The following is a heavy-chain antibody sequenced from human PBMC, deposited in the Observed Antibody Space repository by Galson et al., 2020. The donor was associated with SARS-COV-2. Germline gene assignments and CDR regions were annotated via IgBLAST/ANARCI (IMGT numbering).Heavy chain of an antibody. CDR2: INGDSSST. Sequence: GGSLRLSCAASGFTFSRYWMHWVRQAPGKGLVWVSRINGDSSSTNYADSVKGRFTISRDNAKNTLYLEMNSLRDEDTAVYYCVRDFTESEHDCWGQGVLVTVSS. V-gene: IGHV3-74*01. J-gene: IGHJ4*02. CDR3: VRDFTESEHDC. CDR1: GFTFSRYW.